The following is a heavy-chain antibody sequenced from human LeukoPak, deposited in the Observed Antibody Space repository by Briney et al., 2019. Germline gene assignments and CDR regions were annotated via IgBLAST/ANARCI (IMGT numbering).Heavy chain of an antibody. CDR3: ARTSTFFDC. CDR1: GFTFDDYG. D-gene: IGHD2-2*01. Sequence: GGSLRLSCAASGFTFDDYGMSWVRQAPGKGLEWVSSINSISSSIYYADSVKGRFTISRDNAKNSLYLQMNSLRVEDTAVYYCARTSTFFDCWGQGTLVTVSS. CDR2: INSISSSI. J-gene: IGHJ4*02. V-gene: IGHV3-21*01.